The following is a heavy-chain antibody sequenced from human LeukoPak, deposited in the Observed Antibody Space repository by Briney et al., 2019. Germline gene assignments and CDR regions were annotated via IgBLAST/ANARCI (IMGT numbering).Heavy chain of an antibody. J-gene: IGHJ4*02. D-gene: IGHD1-7*01. CDR1: GFTFSSYA. CDR2: ISVSGGST. CDR3: AKGAKLGITGTTAYFDY. Sequence: GGSLRLSCAASGFTFSSYAMSWVRQAPGKGLEWVSAISVSGGSTYYADSVKGRFTISRDNSKNTLYLQMNSLRAEDTAVYYCAKGAKLGITGTTAYFDYWGQGTLVTVSS. V-gene: IGHV3-23*01.